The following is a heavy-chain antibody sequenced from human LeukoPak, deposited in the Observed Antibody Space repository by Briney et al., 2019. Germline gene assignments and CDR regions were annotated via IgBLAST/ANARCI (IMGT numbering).Heavy chain of an antibody. CDR3: ARGYSSGPRDY. J-gene: IGHJ4*02. CDR2: IIPILGIA. CDR1: GGTFISYA. V-gene: IGHV1-69*04. Sequence: SVNVSCKASGGTFISYAISWVRQAPGQGLEWMGRIIPILGIANYAQKFQGRVTITADKSTSTAYMELSSLRSEDTAVYYCARGYSSGPRDYWGQGTLVTVSS. D-gene: IGHD6-19*01.